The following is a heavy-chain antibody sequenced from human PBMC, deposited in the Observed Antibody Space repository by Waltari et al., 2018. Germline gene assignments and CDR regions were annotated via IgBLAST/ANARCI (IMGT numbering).Heavy chain of an antibody. V-gene: IGHV4-59*01. CDR1: GGSITSYY. CDR3: LAGRAGEPFDY. CDR2: SHYSGST. J-gene: IGHJ4*02. Sequence: QVQLLESGPGLVKPAETLSLTCPVSGGSITSYYWPWIRQPPGKGLDWIGNSHYSGSTSYNPSLKSRVTMSMDTSKSKFSLKLNSVTAADTAVYYCLAGRAGEPFDYWGQGTLVTVSS. D-gene: IGHD6-19*01.